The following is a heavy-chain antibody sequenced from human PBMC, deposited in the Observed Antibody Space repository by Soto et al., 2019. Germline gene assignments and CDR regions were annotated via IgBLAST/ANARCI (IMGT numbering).Heavy chain of an antibody. D-gene: IGHD3-10*02. V-gene: IGHV6-1*01. CDR1: GDSVSSKSIA. Sequence: PSQTLSLTCAISGDSVSSKSIAWNWIRQSPSRGLEWLGRTYYRSRWYYDYAVSVRSRITINPDTSKNQFSLQLNSVTPEDTAVYYCARGLLRSGFIYWRQGTLLIVSS. CDR3: ARGLLRSGFIY. J-gene: IGHJ4*02. CDR2: TYYRSRWYY.